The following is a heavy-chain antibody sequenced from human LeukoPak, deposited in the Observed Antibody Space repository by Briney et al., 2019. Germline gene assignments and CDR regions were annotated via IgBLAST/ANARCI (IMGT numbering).Heavy chain of an antibody. V-gene: IGHV3-7*01. CDR2: INPDGSQK. CDR1: AFTFRPYA. D-gene: IGHD3-22*01. CDR3: ATSAHSSGND. J-gene: IGHJ4*01. Sequence: GGSLRLSCAASAFTFRPYAMIWVRQAPGKGLECVANINPDGSQKYYLDSVKGRFTISRDNAKNALYLEMNSLRAEDTALYYCATSAHSSGNDWGHGTLVTVSS.